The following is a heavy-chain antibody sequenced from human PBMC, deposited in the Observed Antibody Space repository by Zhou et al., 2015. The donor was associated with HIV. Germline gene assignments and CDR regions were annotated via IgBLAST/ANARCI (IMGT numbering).Heavy chain of an antibody. CDR2: IIPIFGTA. D-gene: IGHD2-2*01. Sequence: QVQLVQSGAEVKKPGSSVKVSCKASGGTFSSYAISWVRQAPGQGLEWMGGIIPIFGTANYAQKFQGRVTITADESTSTAYMELSSLRSEDTAVYYCASLIVVVPAAIRDLGYYYYMDVWGKGTTVTVSS. CDR3: ASLIVVVPAAIRDLGYYYYMDV. J-gene: IGHJ6*03. V-gene: IGHV1-69*01. CDR1: GGTFSSYA.